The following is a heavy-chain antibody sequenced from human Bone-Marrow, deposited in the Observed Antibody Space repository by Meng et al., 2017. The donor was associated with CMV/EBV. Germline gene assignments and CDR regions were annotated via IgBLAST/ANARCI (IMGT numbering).Heavy chain of an antibody. Sequence: GESLKISCAASGFTFSSYGMHWVRQAPGKGLEWVAVIWYDGSNKYYADSVKGRFTISRDNSKNTLYLQMNSLSAEDTAVYYCAKDLCNSRGVDYWGQGTLVTVSS. D-gene: IGHD6-19*01. CDR3: AKDLCNSRGVDY. CDR2: IWYDGSNK. V-gene: IGHV3-33*06. CDR1: GFTFSSYG. J-gene: IGHJ4*02.